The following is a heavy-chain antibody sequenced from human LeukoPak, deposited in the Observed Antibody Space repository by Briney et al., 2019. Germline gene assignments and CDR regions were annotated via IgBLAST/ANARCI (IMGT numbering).Heavy chain of an antibody. CDR1: GFTFRSYA. J-gene: IGHJ4*02. Sequence: GSLRLSCAASGFTFRSYAMHWVRQAPGKGLEWVAVISYDGSNKYYADSVKGRFTISRDNSKNTLYLQMNSLRAEDTAVYYCAKDRGLWGQGTLVTVSS. CDR2: ISYDGSNK. D-gene: IGHD1-26*01. V-gene: IGHV3-30-3*01. CDR3: AKDRGL.